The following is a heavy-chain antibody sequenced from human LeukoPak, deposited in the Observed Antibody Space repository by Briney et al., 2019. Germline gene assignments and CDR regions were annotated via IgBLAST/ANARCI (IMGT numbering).Heavy chain of an antibody. CDR3: AREYCSSTSCSNWFDP. V-gene: IGHV1-69*13. CDR1: GGTFSSYA. Sequence: SVKVSCKASGGTFSSYAISWVRQAPGQGLEWMGGIIPIFGTANYAQKFQGRVTITADESTSTAYMELSSLRSEDTAVYYCAREYCSSTSCSNWFDPWGQGTLVTVSS. D-gene: IGHD2-2*01. J-gene: IGHJ5*02. CDR2: IIPIFGTA.